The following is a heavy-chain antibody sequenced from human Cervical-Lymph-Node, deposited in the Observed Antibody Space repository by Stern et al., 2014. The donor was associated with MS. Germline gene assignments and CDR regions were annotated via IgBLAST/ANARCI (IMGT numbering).Heavy chain of an antibody. CDR3: TTGWFDP. V-gene: IGHV3-15*01. CDR2: IKTKTDGGTT. Sequence: VQLVESGGGLVKPGGSVRLSCAASGFTFSNAWMNWFRQAPGKGLEWVGRIKTKTDGGTTNYAAPVKGRFTISRDDSETALYLQMNSLKTEDTAVYYCTTGWFDPWGQGTLVTVSS. J-gene: IGHJ5*02. CDR1: GFTFSNAW.